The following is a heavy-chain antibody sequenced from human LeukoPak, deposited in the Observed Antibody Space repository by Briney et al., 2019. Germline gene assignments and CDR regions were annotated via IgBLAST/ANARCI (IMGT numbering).Heavy chain of an antibody. J-gene: IGHJ4*02. D-gene: IGHD5-24*01. V-gene: IGHV3-7*01. CDR2: IKQDGSEK. CDR3: ASTLGWLQSLDY. Sequence: PGRSLRLSCAASGFTFSSYSMNWVRQAPGKGLEWVANIKQDGSEKYYVDSVKGRFTISRDNAKNSLYLQMNSLRAEDTAVYYCASTLGWLQSLDYWGQGTLVTSPQ. CDR1: GFTFSSYS.